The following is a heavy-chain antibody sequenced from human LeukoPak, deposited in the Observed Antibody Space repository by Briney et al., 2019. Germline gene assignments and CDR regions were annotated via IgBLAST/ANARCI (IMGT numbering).Heavy chain of an antibody. CDR1: GGTFSSYV. CDR3: ARAAGYNYGYGFDY. D-gene: IGHD5-18*01. CDR2: IIPIFGTA. Sequence: ASVKVSCKASGGTFSSYVISWVRQAPGLEWMGGIIPIFGTANYAQRFQGRVTITADESTSTAYMELSSLRSEDTAVYYCARAAGYNYGYGFDYWGQGTLVTVSS. V-gene: IGHV1-69*13. J-gene: IGHJ4*02.